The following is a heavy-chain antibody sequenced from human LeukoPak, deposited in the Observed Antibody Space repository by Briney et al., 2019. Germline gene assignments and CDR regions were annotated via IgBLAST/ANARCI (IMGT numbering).Heavy chain of an antibody. CDR1: GGSFSGYY. CDR3: ARARVPAAINWFDP. V-gene: IGHV4-59*01. J-gene: IGHJ5*02. CDR2: IYYSGST. Sequence: PSETLSLTCAVYGGSFSGYYWSWIRQPPGKGLEWIGYIYYSGSTNYNPSLKSRVTISVDTSKNQFSLKLSSVTAADTAVYYCARARVPAAINWFDPWGQGTLVTVSS. D-gene: IGHD2-2*02.